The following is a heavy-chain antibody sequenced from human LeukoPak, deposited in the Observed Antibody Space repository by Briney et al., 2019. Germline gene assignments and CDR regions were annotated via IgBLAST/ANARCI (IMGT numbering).Heavy chain of an antibody. Sequence: GGSLRLSCAASGFTFSNYWLHWVRQTPGKGLMWVSRIDPSGSGTNYADSEKGRFTISRDNADNTLYLQMNSLRAEDTAVYYCTKDTFGAEDYWGQGTLVIVSS. D-gene: IGHD3-10*01. CDR1: GFTFSNYW. V-gene: IGHV3-74*01. CDR2: IDPSGSGT. CDR3: TKDTFGAEDY. J-gene: IGHJ4*02.